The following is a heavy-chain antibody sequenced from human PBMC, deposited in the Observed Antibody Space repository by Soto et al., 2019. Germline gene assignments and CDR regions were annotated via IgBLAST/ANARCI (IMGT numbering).Heavy chain of an antibody. J-gene: IGHJ5*02. CDR3: ARAKVAAGIHWLDP. D-gene: IGHD6-13*01. V-gene: IGHV4-59*01. CDR2: VYYSGST. Sequence: SETLSLTCTVSGGSISNYYWTWVRQPPGKGLEWIGYVYYSGSTNYNPSLESRVTISIDASKNQFSLKMKSVTAADTAVYYCARAKVAAGIHWLDPWGQGTLVTVSS. CDR1: GGSISNYY.